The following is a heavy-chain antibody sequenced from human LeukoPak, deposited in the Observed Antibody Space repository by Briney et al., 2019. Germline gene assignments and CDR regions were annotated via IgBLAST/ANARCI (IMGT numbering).Heavy chain of an antibody. CDR1: GFTFDDYA. V-gene: IGHV3-21*01. CDR3: ARDQPAYSGYDTQSYYYYMDV. Sequence: PGGSLRLSCAASGFTFDDYAMHWVRQAPGKGLEWVSSISSSSSYIYYADSVKGRFTISRDNAKNSLYLQMNSLRAEDTAVYYCARDQPAYSGYDTQSYYYYMDVWGKGTTVTVSS. D-gene: IGHD5-12*01. CDR2: ISSSSSYI. J-gene: IGHJ6*03.